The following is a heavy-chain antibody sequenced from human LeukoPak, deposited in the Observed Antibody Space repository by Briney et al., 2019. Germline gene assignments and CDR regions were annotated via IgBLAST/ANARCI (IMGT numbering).Heavy chain of an antibody. CDR3: ARHGEIHDYGDYAQFL. CDR2: IDPSDSYT. Sequence: PGESLKISCKGSGYSFTSYWISWVRQMPGKGLEWMGRIDPSDSYTNYSPSFQGHVTISTDKSISTAYLQWSSLKASDTAMYYCARHGEIHDYGDYAQFLWGQGTLVTVSS. V-gene: IGHV5-10-1*01. J-gene: IGHJ4*02. D-gene: IGHD4-17*01. CDR1: GYSFTSYW.